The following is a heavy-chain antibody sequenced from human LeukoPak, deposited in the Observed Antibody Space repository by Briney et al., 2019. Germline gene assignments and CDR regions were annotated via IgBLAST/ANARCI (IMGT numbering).Heavy chain of an antibody. V-gene: IGHV3-33*01. J-gene: IGHJ6*04. CDR2: IWYDGSNK. Sequence: GRSLRLSCAASGFTFSSYGMHWVRQAPGKGLEWVAVIWYDGSNKYYADSVKGRFTISRDNSKNTLYLQMNSLRAEDTAVYYCARDHCSSTSCYAYYYYGMDVWGKGTMVTVSS. D-gene: IGHD2-2*01. CDR1: GFTFSSYG. CDR3: ARDHCSSTSCYAYYYYGMDV.